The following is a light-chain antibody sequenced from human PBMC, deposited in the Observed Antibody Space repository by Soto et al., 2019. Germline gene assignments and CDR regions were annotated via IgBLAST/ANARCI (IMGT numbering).Light chain of an antibody. Sequence: SVLTQPRSVSGSPGQSVTISCTGTSSDVGGYNYVSWYQQHPGKAPKLMIYDVNKRPSGVPDRFSGSKSGSTASLTISGLQAEDEADYYCCSYAGSYTGVFGGGTKLTVL. J-gene: IGLJ3*02. CDR3: CSYAGSYTGV. CDR2: DVN. V-gene: IGLV2-11*01. CDR1: SSDVGGYNY.